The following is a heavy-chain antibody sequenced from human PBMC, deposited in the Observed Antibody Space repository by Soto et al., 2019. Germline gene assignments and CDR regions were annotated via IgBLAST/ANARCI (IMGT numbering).Heavy chain of an antibody. V-gene: IGHV3-74*01. CDR3: ASERFGMYAMDV. CDR2: INGDGSGT. J-gene: IGHJ6*02. Sequence: EVQLVESGGGLAQPGGSLRLSCVASGFTFSNYWVHWVRQVPGKGLVWVSRINGDGSGTSYADYVEGRFTISRDNAKSTVYLQMNRLRAEDTSVYYCASERFGMYAMDVWGQGTTVTVSS. CDR1: GFTFSNYW. D-gene: IGHD3-10*01.